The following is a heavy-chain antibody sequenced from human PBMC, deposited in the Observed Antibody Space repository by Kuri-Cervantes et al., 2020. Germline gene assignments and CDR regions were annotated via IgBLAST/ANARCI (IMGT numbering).Heavy chain of an antibody. CDR3: ARVASGSYVLGNYYMDV. V-gene: IGHV3-48*01. D-gene: IGHD3-10*01. Sequence: GGSLRLSCAASGFTFSSYSMNWVRQAPGKGLEWVSYISSSSSTIYYADSVKGRFTISRDNAKNSLYLQMNSLRAEDTAVYYCARVASGSYVLGNYYMDVWGKGTTVTVSS. CDR2: ISSSSSTI. CDR1: GFTFSSYS. J-gene: IGHJ6*03.